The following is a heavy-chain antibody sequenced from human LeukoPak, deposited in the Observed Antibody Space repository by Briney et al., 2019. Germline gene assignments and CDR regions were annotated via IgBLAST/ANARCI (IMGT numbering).Heavy chain of an antibody. D-gene: IGHD4-17*01. J-gene: IGHJ4*02. CDR2: IKQDGREK. CDR3: AREGCGDPFDY. CDR1: EFTFGKLL. V-gene: IGHV3-7*01. Sequence: GSLELSWSGSEFTFGKLLVNRVRQAPGKGLEWVANIKQDGREKYYVDSVKGRFTISRDNAENSLYLQMNSLRPEDTAVYYCAREGCGDPFDYWGQGTLVTVSS.